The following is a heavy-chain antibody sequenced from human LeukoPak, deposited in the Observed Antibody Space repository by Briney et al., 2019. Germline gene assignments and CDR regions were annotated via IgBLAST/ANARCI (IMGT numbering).Heavy chain of an antibody. CDR2: TYYRGGS. CDR1: GGSISSSSYY. Sequence: SETLPLTCTVSGGSISSSSYYWGWIRQPPGKGLEWIGSTYYRGGSYYNPSLKSRVTISVDTSKNQFSLKLSSVTAADTAVYYCASAGSYSVDYWGQGTLVTVSS. CDR3: ASAGSYSVDY. D-gene: IGHD1-26*01. J-gene: IGHJ4*02. V-gene: IGHV4-39*01.